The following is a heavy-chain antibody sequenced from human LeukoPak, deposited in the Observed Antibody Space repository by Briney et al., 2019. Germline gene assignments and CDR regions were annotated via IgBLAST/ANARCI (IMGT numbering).Heavy chain of an antibody. D-gene: IGHD6-13*01. V-gene: IGHV3-30*18. CDR2: ISYDGSNK. J-gene: IGHJ4*02. CDR3: AKDLRVFSSSWSSFDY. Sequence: GGSPRLSCAASGFTSSSYGMHWVRQAPGKGLKWVAVISYDGSNKYYADSVKGRFTISRDNSKNTLYLQMNSLRAEDTAVYSCAKDLRVFSSSWSSFDYWGQGTLVTVSS. CDR1: GFTSSSYG.